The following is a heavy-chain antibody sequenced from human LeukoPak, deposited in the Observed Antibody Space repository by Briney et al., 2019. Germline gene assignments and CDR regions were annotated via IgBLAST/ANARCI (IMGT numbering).Heavy chain of an antibody. Sequence: GGSLRLSCAASGFTLSSYAMSWVRQGPGKGLEWFSAISVSGNTYHADSVKGRLTISRDSYKNTLYLQMNSLRAEDAAVYYCAKAPVTTCSGAYCYPFDYWGQGTLVTVSS. CDR3: AKAPVTTCSGAYCYPFDY. D-gene: IGHD2-15*01. CDR2: ISVSGNT. CDR1: GFTLSSYA. J-gene: IGHJ4*02. V-gene: IGHV3-23*01.